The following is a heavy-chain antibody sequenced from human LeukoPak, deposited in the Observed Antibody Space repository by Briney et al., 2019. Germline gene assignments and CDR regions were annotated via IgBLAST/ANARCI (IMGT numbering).Heavy chain of an antibody. J-gene: IGHJ4*02. CDR1: GHSISSGYY. CDR2: IYHSGST. V-gene: IGHV4-38-2*02. CDR3: AREPFYEVVPAVFDY. Sequence: SSETLSLTCTVSGHSISSGYYWGWIRQPPGKGLEWIGSIYHSGSTYYNPSLKSRVTISVDTSKNQFSLKLSSVTAADTAVYYCAREPFYEVVPAVFDYWGQGTLVTVS. D-gene: IGHD2-2*01.